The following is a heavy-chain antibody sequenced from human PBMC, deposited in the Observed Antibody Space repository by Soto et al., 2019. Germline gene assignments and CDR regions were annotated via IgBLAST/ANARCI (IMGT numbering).Heavy chain of an antibody. J-gene: IGHJ3*02. CDR2: IYPGFSDT. CDR1: GYSFTSYW. CDR3: ARHVVPSNRAFDI. Sequence: PGESLKISCKGSGYSFTSYWIGWVRQMPGKGLEWMGIIYPGFSDTRYSPSFQGQVTISADKSISTAYLQWSSLKASDTAMYYCARHVVPSNRAFDIWGQGTMVTVSS. D-gene: IGHD2-8*01. V-gene: IGHV5-51*01.